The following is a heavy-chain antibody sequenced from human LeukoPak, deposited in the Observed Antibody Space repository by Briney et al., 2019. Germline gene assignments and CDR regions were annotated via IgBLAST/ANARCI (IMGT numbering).Heavy chain of an antibody. CDR3: ARDSGTTGEVKFDP. CDR2: IYGSGST. D-gene: IGHD3-10*01. Sequence: SETLSLTCTVSGGSISSYYWSWIRQPAGKGLEWIGRIYGSGSTNYNPSLQSRITMSLDTSKNQVSLKITSVTAADTAVYYCARDSGTTGEVKFDPWGPGTLVIVSS. J-gene: IGHJ5*02. CDR1: GGSISSYY. V-gene: IGHV4-4*07.